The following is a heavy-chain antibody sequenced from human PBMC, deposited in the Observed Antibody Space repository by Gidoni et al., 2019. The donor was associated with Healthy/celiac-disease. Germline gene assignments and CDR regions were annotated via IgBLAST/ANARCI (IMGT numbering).Heavy chain of an antibody. V-gene: IGHV3-33*01. D-gene: IGHD3-22*01. CDR2: IWYDGSNK. CDR3: ARDEIYYDSSGSYPGY. Sequence: QVQLVESGGGVVQPGRSLRLSCAASGFTFSSYGMHWVRQAPGKGLEWVAVIWYDGSNKYYADSVKGRFTISRDNSKNTLYLQMNSLRAEDTAVYYCARDEIYYDSSGSYPGYWGQGTLVTVSS. J-gene: IGHJ4*02. CDR1: GFTFSSYG.